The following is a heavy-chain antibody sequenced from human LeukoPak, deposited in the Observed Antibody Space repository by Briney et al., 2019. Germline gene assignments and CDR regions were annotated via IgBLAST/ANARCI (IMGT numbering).Heavy chain of an antibody. CDR1: GGSISSYY. CDR2: IYYSGST. J-gene: IGHJ4*02. V-gene: IGHV4-59*01. Sequence: SETLSLTCTVSGGSISSYYWSWIRQPPGKGLEWIGYIYYSGSTNYNPSLRSRVTISVDTSKNQFSLKLSSVTAADTAVYYCARSLAAAYDYWGQGTLVTVSS. CDR3: ARSLAAAYDY. D-gene: IGHD6-13*01.